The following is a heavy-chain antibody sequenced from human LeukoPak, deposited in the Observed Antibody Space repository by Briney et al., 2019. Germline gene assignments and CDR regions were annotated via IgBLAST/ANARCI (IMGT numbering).Heavy chain of an antibody. Sequence: PGRSLRLSCAASGFTFSSYGMHWVCQAPGKGLEWVAVISYDGSNKYYADSVKGRFTISRDNSKNTLYLQMNSLRAEDTAVYYCARGQARGYSYGYFAGDFDYWGQGTLVTVSS. CDR3: ARGQARGYSYGYFAGDFDY. CDR2: ISYDGSNK. CDR1: GFTFSSYG. V-gene: IGHV3-30*04. D-gene: IGHD5-18*01. J-gene: IGHJ4*02.